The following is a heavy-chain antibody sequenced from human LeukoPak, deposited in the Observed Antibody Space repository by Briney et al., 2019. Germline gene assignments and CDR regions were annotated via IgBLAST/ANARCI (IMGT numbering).Heavy chain of an antibody. CDR3: XXSGXXXRYDSSGSILDY. J-gene: IGHJ4*02. Sequence: PGGSLRLSCAASGFTFSSYGMHWVRQAPGKGLEWVAFIRYDGSNKYYADSVKGRFTISRDNSKNTLYLQMNSLRAEDTAVYYSXXSGXXXRYDSSGSILDYWGQGTLVTVSS. V-gene: IGHV3-30*02. CDR2: IRYDGSNK. D-gene: IGHD3-22*01. CDR1: GFTFSSYG.